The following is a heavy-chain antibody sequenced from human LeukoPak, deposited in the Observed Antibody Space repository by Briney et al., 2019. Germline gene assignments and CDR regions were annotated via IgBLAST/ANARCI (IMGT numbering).Heavy chain of an antibody. Sequence: SGGSLRLSCAASGFTFSDYYMSWIRQAPGKGLEWVSYIRSSGSTIYYADSVKGRFTISRDNAKNSLYLQMNSLRAEDTAVYYCARDMDTIWFDPWGQGTLVTVSS. CDR1: GFTFSDYY. J-gene: IGHJ5*02. D-gene: IGHD5-24*01. CDR3: ARDMDTIWFDP. V-gene: IGHV3-11*04. CDR2: IRSSGSTI.